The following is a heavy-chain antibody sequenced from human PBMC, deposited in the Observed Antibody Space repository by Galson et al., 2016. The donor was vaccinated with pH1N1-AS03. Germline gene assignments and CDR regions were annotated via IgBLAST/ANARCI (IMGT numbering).Heavy chain of an antibody. V-gene: IGHV3-23*01. CDR3: AKDLRSKIKVSGFDY. D-gene: IGHD5/OR15-5a*01. CDR2: ITGSGGTT. CDR1: GITSSSFV. J-gene: IGHJ4*02. Sequence: SPRLSCAASGITSSSFVMSRVRQAPGKGPEWVAAITGSGGTTYDGDSVKGPFTASRDNSNNTLYLELNSLRAGDTAIYYCAKDLRSKIKVSGFDYWGQGALVTVSS.